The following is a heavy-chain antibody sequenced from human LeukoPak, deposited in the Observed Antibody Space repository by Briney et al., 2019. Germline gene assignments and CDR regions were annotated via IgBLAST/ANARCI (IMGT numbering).Heavy chain of an antibody. CDR1: GFTFDDYA. CDR3: AKGLSFRNYGDAFDI. J-gene: IGHJ3*02. Sequence: PGGSLRLSCAASGFTFDDYAMHWVRQAPGKGLEWVSSISWNSGGIGYADSVKGRFTISRDNAKNSLYLQMNSLRAEDMALYYCAKGLSFRNYGDAFDIWGQGTMVTVSS. D-gene: IGHD1-7*01. CDR2: ISWNSGGI. V-gene: IGHV3-9*03.